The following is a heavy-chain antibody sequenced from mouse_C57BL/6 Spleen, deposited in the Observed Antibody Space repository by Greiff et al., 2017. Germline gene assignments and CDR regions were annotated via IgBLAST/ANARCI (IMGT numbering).Heavy chain of an antibody. CDR1: GFSLTSYG. CDR2: IWSGGST. CDR3: ARNSIYYYGSRDWYFDV. V-gene: IGHV2-2*01. Sequence: VQGVESGPGLVQPSQSLSITCPVSGFSLTSYGVHWVRQSPGKGLEWLGVIWSGGSTDYTAAFISRLSISKDNSKRQVFFKMNSLQADDTAIYYCARNSIYYYGSRDWYFDVWGTGTTVTVSS. J-gene: IGHJ1*03. D-gene: IGHD1-1*01.